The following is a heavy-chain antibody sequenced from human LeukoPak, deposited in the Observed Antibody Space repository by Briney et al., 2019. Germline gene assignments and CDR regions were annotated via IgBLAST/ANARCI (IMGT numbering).Heavy chain of an antibody. CDR3: AKGDRYSSSFDY. CDR1: GFTFDDYA. CDR2: ISWNSGSI. D-gene: IGHD6-13*01. Sequence: PGGSLRLSCAASGFTFDDYAMHWVRQAPGKGLEWVSGISWNSGSIGYADSVKGRFAISRDNAKNSLYLQMNSLRAEDTALYYCAKGDRYSSSFDYWGQGTLVTVSS. V-gene: IGHV3-9*01. J-gene: IGHJ4*02.